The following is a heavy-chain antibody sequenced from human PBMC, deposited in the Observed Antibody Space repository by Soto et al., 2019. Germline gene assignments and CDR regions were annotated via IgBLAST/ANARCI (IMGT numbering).Heavy chain of an antibody. Sequence: PSETLSLTCAVSGGSISSGGYSWSWIRQPPGKGLEWIGYMYHSGSTYYNPSLKSRVTISIDRSKNQFSLKLSSVTAADTAVYYCPRVPDYWGQGILVTVPS. CDR2: MYHSGST. J-gene: IGHJ4*02. CDR3: PRVPDY. V-gene: IGHV4-30-2*01. D-gene: IGHD2-2*01. CDR1: GGSISSGGYS.